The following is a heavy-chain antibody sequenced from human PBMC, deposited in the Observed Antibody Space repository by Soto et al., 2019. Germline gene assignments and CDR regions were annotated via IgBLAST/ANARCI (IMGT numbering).Heavy chain of an antibody. J-gene: IGHJ4*02. CDR1: GGSISSGDYY. V-gene: IGHV4-30-4*01. Sequence: SETLSLTCTVSGGSISSGDYYWSWIRQPPGKGLEWIGYIYYSGSTYYNPSLKSRVTISVDTSKNQFSLKLSSVTAADTAVYYCARARGYYGSGSYSDYWGQGTLVTVS. CDR2: IYYSGST. CDR3: ARARGYYGSGSYSDY. D-gene: IGHD3-10*01.